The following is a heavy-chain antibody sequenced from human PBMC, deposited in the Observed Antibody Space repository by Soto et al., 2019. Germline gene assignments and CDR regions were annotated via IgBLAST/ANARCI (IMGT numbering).Heavy chain of an antibody. V-gene: IGHV1-18*01. CDR3: ARAPRIVGATGYALTAEYFQH. CDR2: ISAYNGNT. Sequence: QVQLVQSGAEVKKPGASVKVSCKASGYTFTSYGISWVRQAPGQGLEWMGWISAYNGNTNYAQKLQGRVTMTTDTSTSTAYMELRSLRSDDTAVYYCARAPRIVGATGYALTAEYFQHWGQGTLVTVSS. J-gene: IGHJ1*01. D-gene: IGHD1-26*01. CDR1: GYTFTSYG.